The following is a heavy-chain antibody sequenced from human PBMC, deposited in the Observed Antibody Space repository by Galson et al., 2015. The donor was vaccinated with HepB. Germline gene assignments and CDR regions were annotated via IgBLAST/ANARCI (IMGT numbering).Heavy chain of an antibody. Sequence: SVKVSCKASGYTFTSYGISWVRQAPGQGLEWMGWISAYNGNTNYAQKLQGRVTMTTDTSTSTAYMELRSLRSDDTAVYYYARDGGGSGPGDSQPVDYWGQGTLVTVSS. CDR2: ISAYNGNT. CDR1: GYTFTSYG. V-gene: IGHV1-18*01. CDR3: ARDGGGSGPGDSQPVDY. J-gene: IGHJ4*02. D-gene: IGHD2-21*02.